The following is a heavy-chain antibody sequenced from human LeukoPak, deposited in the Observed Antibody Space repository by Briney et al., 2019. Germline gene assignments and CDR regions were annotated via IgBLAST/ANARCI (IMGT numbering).Heavy chain of an antibody. CDR1: GDSVSSNSAV. J-gene: IGHJ3*02. CDR3: ASAASYYGDTAFDI. D-gene: IGHD4-17*01. CDR2: TYYRSKWYN. Sequence: SQTLSLTCAISGDSVSSNSAVWNWIRQSPSRGLEWLGRTYYRSKWYNGYAVSVKSRITINPDTSKNQFSLQLDSVTPEDTAVYYCASAASYYGDTAFDIWGQGTMVTVS. V-gene: IGHV6-1*01.